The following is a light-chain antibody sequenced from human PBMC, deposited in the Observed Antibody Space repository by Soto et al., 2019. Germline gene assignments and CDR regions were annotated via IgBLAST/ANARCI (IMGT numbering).Light chain of an antibody. CDR2: TAS. J-gene: IGKJ5*01. Sequence: DIQMTQSPSSLSASVGDRVTITCRASQSIGRYLNWYHEKPGKAPNVVIFTASSLQSGVPSRFNGSGSGTEFTLTISSLQPEDFANYYCQQSYSIPITFGQGTRLEIK. V-gene: IGKV1-39*01. CDR3: QQSYSIPIT. CDR1: QSIGRY.